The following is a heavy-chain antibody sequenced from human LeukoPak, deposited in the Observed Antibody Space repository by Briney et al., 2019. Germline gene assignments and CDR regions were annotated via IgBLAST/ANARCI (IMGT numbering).Heavy chain of an antibody. CDR2: ISWDGGST. V-gene: IGHV3-43D*04. J-gene: IGHJ4*02. CDR3: AKDLRPMTKAFDFDY. Sequence: PGGSLRLSCAASGFTFDDCAMHWVRQAPGKGLEWDSLISWDGGSTYYADSVKGRFTISRDNSKNSLYLQMNSLRAEDTALYYCAKDLRPMTKAFDFDYWGQGTLVTVSS. CDR1: GFTFDDCA. D-gene: IGHD3-22*01.